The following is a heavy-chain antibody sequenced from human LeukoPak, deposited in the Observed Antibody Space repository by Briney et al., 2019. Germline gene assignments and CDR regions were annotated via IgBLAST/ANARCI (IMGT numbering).Heavy chain of an antibody. J-gene: IGHJ5*02. CDR3: TRDLRQKRGYSGYDGPQGGWFDP. CDR1: GGSISSGGYY. D-gene: IGHD5-12*01. Sequence: SQTLSLTCTVSGGSISSGGYYWSWIRQHPGKGLEWIGYIYYSGSTSYNPSLKSRVTISVDTSKNQFSLKLNSVTAADTAVYYCTRDLRQKRGYSGYDGPQGGWFDPWGQGTLVTVSS. CDR2: IYYSGST. V-gene: IGHV4-31*03.